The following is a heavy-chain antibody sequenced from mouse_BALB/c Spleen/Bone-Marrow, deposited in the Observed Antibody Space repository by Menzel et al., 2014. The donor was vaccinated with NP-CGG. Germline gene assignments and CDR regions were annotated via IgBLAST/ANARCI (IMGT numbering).Heavy chain of an antibody. CDR3: SRLYYYGNFAY. CDR1: GFDFSRYW. CDR2: INPDSSTI. Sequence: EVQRVESGGGLVQPGGSLKLSCAASGFDFSRYWMSWVRQAPGKGLEWIGEINPDSSTINYTPSLKNKFIISRDNAKNTLYLQMSKVRSEDTALYYCSRLYYYGNFAYWGQGTLVTVSA. J-gene: IGHJ3*01. D-gene: IGHD1-1*01. V-gene: IGHV4-1*02.